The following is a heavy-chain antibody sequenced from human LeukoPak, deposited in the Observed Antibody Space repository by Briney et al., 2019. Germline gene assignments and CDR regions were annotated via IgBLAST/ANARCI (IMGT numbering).Heavy chain of an antibody. Sequence: GASEKVSCKASGYTFTSYDINWVRQATGQGLEWMGWMNPNSGNTGCAQKFQGRVTITRNTSISTAYMELSSLRSEDTAVYYCARGHTIFGVVPLGYWGQGTLVTVSS. V-gene: IGHV1-8*03. CDR2: MNPNSGNT. CDR1: GYTFTSYD. J-gene: IGHJ4*02. CDR3: ARGHTIFGVVPLGY. D-gene: IGHD3-3*01.